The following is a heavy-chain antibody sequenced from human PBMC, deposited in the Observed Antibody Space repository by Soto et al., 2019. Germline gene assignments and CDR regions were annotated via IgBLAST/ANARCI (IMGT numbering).Heavy chain of an antibody. J-gene: IGHJ5*02. V-gene: IGHV1-69*06. CDR3: ARGSSSSIITWFDP. CDR1: GGPFSSYA. CDR2: IPPIFGEP. Sequence: QVQLEQSGAELKKPGSSVKVSCKASGGPFSSYAINWVRQAPGQGLEWMGGIPPIFGEPKYAQKFQGRVTITADIATSTAYMELSSLRSGDTAVYFGARGSSSSIITWFDPWGQGTLVTVSS. D-gene: IGHD3-10*01.